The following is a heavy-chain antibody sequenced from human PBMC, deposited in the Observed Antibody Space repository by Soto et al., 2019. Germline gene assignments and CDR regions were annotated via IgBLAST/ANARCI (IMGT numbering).Heavy chain of an antibody. J-gene: IGHJ4*02. CDR3: ARAPRGTYSFDY. CDR1: GFTVSDYI. V-gene: IGHV3-72*01. D-gene: IGHD1-26*01. Sequence: EVQVVESGGGLVQPGGSLRLSCAASGFTVSDYIMDWVRQAPGRGLEWVGRTRSRANSYTTEYAASVKGRFTISRDDSKNSLYLQMNSMKTEDTAVYYCARAPRGTYSFDYWCQGTLVTVSS. CDR2: TRSRANSYTT.